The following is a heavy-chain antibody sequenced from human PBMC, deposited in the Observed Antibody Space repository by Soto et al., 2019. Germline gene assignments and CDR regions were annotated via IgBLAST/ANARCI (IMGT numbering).Heavy chain of an antibody. CDR2: IRSKANNYAT. D-gene: IGHD3-22*01. CDR1: GFTLSVSA. V-gene: IGHV3-73*01. J-gene: IGHJ4*02. CDR3: AKDPGSPWLPQRGNYFDY. Sequence: PGGSLRLSCAASGFTLSVSAMHWVRQASGKGLQWVGRIRSKANNYATGYTASVKGRFTISRDDAKNTAYLQMNSLTTEDTAVYYCAKDPGSPWLPQRGNYFDYWGQGTLVTVSS.